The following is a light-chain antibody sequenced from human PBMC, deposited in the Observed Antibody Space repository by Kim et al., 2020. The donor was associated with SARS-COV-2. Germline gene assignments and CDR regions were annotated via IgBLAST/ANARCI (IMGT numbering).Light chain of an antibody. V-gene: IGLV3-21*04. J-gene: IGLJ1*01. CDR2: YDT. CDR3: QVWDSGSYHYV. Sequence: APGKTARITCEGNNRGSKSVHWYQQKSGQAPVLVISYDTDRPSGIPERFSGSNSGDTATLTISTVEVGDEADYYCQVWDSGSYHYVFGDGTKVTVL. CDR1: NRGSKS.